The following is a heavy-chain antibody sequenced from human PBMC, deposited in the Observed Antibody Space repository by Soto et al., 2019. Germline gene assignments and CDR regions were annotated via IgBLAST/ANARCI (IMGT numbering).Heavy chain of an antibody. Sequence: PGESLKISCKGPGHLFNNHWIGWVRQTPGKGLEWMGLIFTRDSETKTSPSFQGHVSFSVDNSINTVYLQWTSLKTTDTGIYYYDSSPYTFENWFDPWGQGTLVTVSS. CDR1: GHLFNNHW. CDR2: IFTRDSET. J-gene: IGHJ5*02. D-gene: IGHD3-16*01. V-gene: IGHV5-51*01. CDR3: DSSPYTFENWFDP.